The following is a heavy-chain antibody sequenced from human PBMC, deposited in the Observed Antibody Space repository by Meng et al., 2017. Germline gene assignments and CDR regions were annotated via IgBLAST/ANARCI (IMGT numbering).Heavy chain of an antibody. J-gene: IGHJ4*02. CDR1: GFTFSSYS. V-gene: IGHV3-21*01. CDR3: ARDEQIGVHSNIDY. CDR2: ISSSSSYI. D-gene: IGHD1/OR15-1a*01. Sequence: GESLKISCAASGFTFSSYSMNWVRQAPGKGLEWVSSISSSSSYIYYADSVKGRFTISRDNAKNSLYLQMNSRRAEDTAVYYCARDEQIGVHSNIDYWARERWSPSPQ.